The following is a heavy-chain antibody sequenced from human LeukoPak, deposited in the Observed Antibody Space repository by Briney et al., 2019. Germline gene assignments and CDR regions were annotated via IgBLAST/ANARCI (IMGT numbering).Heavy chain of an antibody. CDR2: ISNNGGYT. Sequence: PGGSLRLSCAASGFTFSSSAMSWVRQAPGKGLEWVSAISNNGGYTYYADSVQGRFTISRDNSKSTLCLQMNSLRAEDTAVYYCLGGTGWIFDYWGQGTLVTVSS. J-gene: IGHJ4*02. D-gene: IGHD6-19*01. V-gene: IGHV3-23*01. CDR1: GFTFSSSA. CDR3: LGGTGWIFDY.